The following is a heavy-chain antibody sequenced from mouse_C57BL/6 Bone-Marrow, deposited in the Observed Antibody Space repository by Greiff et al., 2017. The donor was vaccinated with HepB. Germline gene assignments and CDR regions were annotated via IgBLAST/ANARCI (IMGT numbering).Heavy chain of an antibody. CDR3: TKDSNYSYYYAMDY. D-gene: IGHD2-5*01. Sequence: EVKLQQSGAELVRPGASVKLSCTASGFNIKDDYMHWVKQRPEQGLEWIGWIDPANGDTEYASKFQGKATITADTSSNTAYLQLSSLTSEDTAVYYCTKDSNYSYYYAMDYWGQGTAVTVSS. J-gene: IGHJ4*01. CDR1: GFNIKDDY. CDR2: IDPANGDT. V-gene: IGHV14-4*01.